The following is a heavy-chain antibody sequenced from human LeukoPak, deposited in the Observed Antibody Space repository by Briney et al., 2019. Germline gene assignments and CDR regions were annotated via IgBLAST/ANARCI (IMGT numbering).Heavy chain of an antibody. D-gene: IGHD3-22*01. Sequence: SGPTLVNPTQTLTLTCTFSGFSLSTSGMCVSWIRQPPGKALEWLARIDWDDDKYYSTSLKTRLTISKDTSKNQVVLTMTNMDPVDTATYYCARIRPDYDSSGYYLDYWGQGTLVTVSS. CDR3: ARIRPDYDSSGYYLDY. CDR1: GFSLSTSGMC. V-gene: IGHV2-70*11. J-gene: IGHJ4*02. CDR2: IDWDDDK.